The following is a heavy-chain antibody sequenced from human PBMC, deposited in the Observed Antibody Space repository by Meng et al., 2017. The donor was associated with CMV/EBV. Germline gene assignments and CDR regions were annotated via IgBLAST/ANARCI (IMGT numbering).Heavy chain of an antibody. CDR1: GYTLTELS. V-gene: IGHV1-24*01. CDR2: FDPEDGET. J-gene: IGHJ6*02. CDR3: AMSITIFGVVTHYYYYYGMDV. Sequence: ASVKVSCKVSGYTLTELSMHWVRQAPGKGLEWMGGFDPEDGETIYAQKFQGRVTITADKSTSTAYMELSSLRSEDTAVYYCAMSITIFGVVTHYYYYYGMDVWGQGTTVTVSS. D-gene: IGHD3-3*01.